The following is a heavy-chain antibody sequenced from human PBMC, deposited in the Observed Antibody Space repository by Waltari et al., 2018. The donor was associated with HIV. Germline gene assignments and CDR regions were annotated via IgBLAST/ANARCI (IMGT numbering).Heavy chain of an antibody. CDR2: IHHSGST. D-gene: IGHD3-16*02. CDR1: GGSISSYY. V-gene: IGHV4-59*01. J-gene: IGHJ4*02. CDR3: ARGVYYDYVWGSYRAQYDTGPVDY. Sequence: QVQLQESGPGLVKPSETLSLTCTVSGGSISSYYWSWIRQHPGTCLAGIGYIHHSGSTNSNPSLKSRVTISVAKSKTQFSLKLSSVTAADTAVYYCARGVYYDYVWGSYRAQYDTGPVDYWGQGTLVTVSS.